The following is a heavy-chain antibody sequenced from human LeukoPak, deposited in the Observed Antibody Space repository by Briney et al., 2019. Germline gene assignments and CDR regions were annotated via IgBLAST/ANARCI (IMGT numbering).Heavy chain of an antibody. V-gene: IGHV4-59*08. CDR1: GGSISSYY. CDR2: IYYSGST. D-gene: IGHD3-9*01. J-gene: IGHJ6*02. CDR3: ARHEGMYYDILTGSGYYYGMDV. Sequence: SETLSLTCTVSGGSISSYYWSWIRQPPGKGLEWIGYIYYSGSTNYNPSLKSRVTIPVDTSKNQFSLKLSSVTAADTAVYYCARHEGMYYDILTGSGYYYGMDVWGQGTTVTVSS.